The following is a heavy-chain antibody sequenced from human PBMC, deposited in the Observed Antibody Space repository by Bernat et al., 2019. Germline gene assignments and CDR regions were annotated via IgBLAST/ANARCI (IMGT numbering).Heavy chain of an antibody. CDR3: STSLNY. J-gene: IGHJ4*02. V-gene: IGHV3-7*03. CDR1: GFMFSAHW. CDR2: IKQDGSEK. Sequence: EVQLVESGGGLVQPGGSLRLSCAASGFMFSAHWMDWVRQPPGKGLEWVANIKQDGSEKFYVDSVKGRFTISRDNAKNSLYLQMDSLRAEGTAVYYCSTSLNYWGQGVLVTVSS. D-gene: IGHD1-1*01.